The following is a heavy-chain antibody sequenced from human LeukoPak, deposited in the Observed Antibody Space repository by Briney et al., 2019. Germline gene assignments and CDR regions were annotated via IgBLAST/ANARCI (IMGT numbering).Heavy chain of an antibody. J-gene: IGHJ4*02. CDR3: ATYKVGAVFDY. CDR2: ISSSSSYI. V-gene: IGHV3-21*01. Sequence: GGSLRLSCAASGFTFSSYNMNWVRQAPGKGLEWVSSISSSSSYIYYADSVKGRFTISRDNAKNSLYLQMNSLRAEDTAVYYCATYKVGAVFDYWGQGTLVTVSS. D-gene: IGHD1-26*01. CDR1: GFTFSSYN.